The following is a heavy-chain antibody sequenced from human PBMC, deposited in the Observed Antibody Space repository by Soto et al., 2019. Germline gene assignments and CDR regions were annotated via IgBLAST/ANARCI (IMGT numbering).Heavy chain of an antibody. V-gene: IGHV3-9*01. CDR1: GFTFDDYA. D-gene: IGHD3-22*01. J-gene: IGHJ3*02. CDR2: ISWNSGSI. CDR3: AKGMGYDSSGYGSAFDI. Sequence: GGSLRLSCAASGFTFDDYAMHWVRQAPGKGLEWVSGISWNSGSIGYADSVKGRFTISRDNAKNSLYLQMNSLRAEDTALYYCAKGMGYDSSGYGSAFDIWGQGTMVTVSS.